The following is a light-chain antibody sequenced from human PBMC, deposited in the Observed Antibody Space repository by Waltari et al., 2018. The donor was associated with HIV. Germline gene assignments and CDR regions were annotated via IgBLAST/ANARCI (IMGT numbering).Light chain of an antibody. Sequence: QSTLTQPPSVSGSLGQSVTIACSGTSSDIGSYNRVSWYQQPPGTAPKLIIYEVTNRPSGVAVRFSGSKSGNTASLTISGLQAEDEADYYCSSYTTSSSWVFGGGTQLTGL. CDR1: SSDIGSYNR. J-gene: IGLJ3*02. V-gene: IGLV2-18*02. CDR3: SSYTTSSSWV. CDR2: EVT.